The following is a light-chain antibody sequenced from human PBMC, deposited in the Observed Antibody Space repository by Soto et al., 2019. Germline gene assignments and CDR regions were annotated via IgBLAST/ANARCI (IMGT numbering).Light chain of an antibody. CDR3: QHYKNYPS. CDR1: QSISRW. V-gene: IGKV1-5*03. Sequence: DIQMTQSPSTLSASVGDRVTITCRASQSISRWFAWYKQKPGKAPKLRNYNASSLESGVPSRFSGRGSGTEVTLTISSLQPDDFATYYCQHYKNYPSFGGGTKGDIK. J-gene: IGKJ4*01. CDR2: NAS.